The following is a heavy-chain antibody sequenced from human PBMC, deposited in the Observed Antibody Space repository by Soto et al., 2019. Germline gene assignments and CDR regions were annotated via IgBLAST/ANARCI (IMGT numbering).Heavy chain of an antibody. Sequence: GGSLRLSCAASGFTFDDYAMHWVRQAPGKGLEWVSLISWDGGSTYYADSVKGRFTISRDNSKNSLYLQMNSLRAGDTALYYCAKDILIGAAAGKLYYYYGVDVWGQGTTVTVSS. J-gene: IGHJ6*02. CDR3: AKDILIGAAAGKLYYYYGVDV. CDR2: ISWDGGST. D-gene: IGHD6-13*01. V-gene: IGHV3-43D*04. CDR1: GFTFDDYA.